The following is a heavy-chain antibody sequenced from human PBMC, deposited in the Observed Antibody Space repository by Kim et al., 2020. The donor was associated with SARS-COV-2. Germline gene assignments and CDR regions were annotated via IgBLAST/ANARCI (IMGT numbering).Heavy chain of an antibody. D-gene: IGHD2-15*01. CDR2: IHRLGGET. J-gene: IGHJ6*04. Sequence: GGSLRLSCAASGFTIDKYSIHWVRQAPGKALEWVSGIHRLGGETGYADSVKGRFTISRDNAKNTMYLQMNSLRPEDTAFYYCARDFTPGGADLWGKGTMVPVSS. CDR3: ARDFTPGGADL. V-gene: IGHV3-9*01. CDR1: GFTIDKYS.